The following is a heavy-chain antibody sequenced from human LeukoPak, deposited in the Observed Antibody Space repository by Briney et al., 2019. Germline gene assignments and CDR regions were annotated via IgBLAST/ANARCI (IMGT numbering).Heavy chain of an antibody. Sequence: PSETLSLTCTVSGGSISSYYWSWIRQPPGKGLEWIGYIYYSGPTNYNPSLTSRVTISLDTSRNQFSLKLTSVTAADTAVYVGQPDWFDPWGQGTLVTVSS. CDR1: GGSISSYY. CDR2: IYYSGPT. V-gene: IGHV4-59*08. CDR3: QPDWFDP. D-gene: IGHD1-26*01. J-gene: IGHJ5*02.